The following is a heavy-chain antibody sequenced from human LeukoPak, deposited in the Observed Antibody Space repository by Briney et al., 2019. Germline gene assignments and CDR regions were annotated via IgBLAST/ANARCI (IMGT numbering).Heavy chain of an antibody. D-gene: IGHD3-3*01. J-gene: IGHJ4*02. CDR3: ARDRAWNYFDY. Sequence: PTGRSLRLSRAPSGFTFSRHGMHWVRQAPGKGLEWVAIISNDGSRKYYAHSVEGRFTISRDNSKNTLYLQMDSLRAEDTAVYYCARDRAWNYFDYWGQGTLVTVSS. CDR1: GFTFSRHG. V-gene: IGHV3-30*03. CDR2: ISNDGSRK.